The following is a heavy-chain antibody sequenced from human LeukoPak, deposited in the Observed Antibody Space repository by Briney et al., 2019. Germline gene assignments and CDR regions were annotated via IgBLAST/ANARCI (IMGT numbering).Heavy chain of an antibody. J-gene: IGHJ3*02. V-gene: IGHV3-23*01. Sequence: QPGGSLRLSSAASGXTFSSFAMSWVRQAPGEGLEWGSSISTSGASSYYADSVNGRFTISRDNSKNTLYLQMNSMRVEDTALYYCAKSPSFYSDAFDIWGQGRMVTVSS. D-gene: IGHD3-10*01. CDR2: ISTSGASS. CDR1: GXTFSSFA. CDR3: AKSPSFYSDAFDI.